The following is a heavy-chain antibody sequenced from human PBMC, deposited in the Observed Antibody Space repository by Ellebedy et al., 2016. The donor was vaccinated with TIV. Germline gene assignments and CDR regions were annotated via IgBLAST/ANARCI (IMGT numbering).Heavy chain of an antibody. J-gene: IGHJ3*02. V-gene: IGHV4-31*03. CDR3: ARDDGQTAAIGSGAFDI. CDR2: IYYTGDT. D-gene: IGHD3-10*01. Sequence: SETLSLXCTVSGGSISSGNYYWTWIRHHPGKGLEWIGYIYYTGDTYYNPSLESRVTISLDMSKNQFSLKLTSVTAADTAVYYCARDDGQTAAIGSGAFDIWGQGTMVTVSS. CDR1: GGSISSGNYY.